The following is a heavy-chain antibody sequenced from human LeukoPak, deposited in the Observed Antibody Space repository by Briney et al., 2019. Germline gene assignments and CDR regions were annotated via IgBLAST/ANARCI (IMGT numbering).Heavy chain of an antibody. CDR1: GCTFINFA. Sequence: GGPLRLSCAACGCTFINFAMIWVRQAPGRSVEGVANIQKDGSEKHYVASVEGRFTISRDNAENSLFLQLNSLRVGDTAVYYCVRLWDSSGFFGYWGQGALVTVSS. CDR3: VRLWDSSGFFGY. V-gene: IGHV3-7*01. CDR2: IQKDGSEK. D-gene: IGHD3-22*01. J-gene: IGHJ4*02.